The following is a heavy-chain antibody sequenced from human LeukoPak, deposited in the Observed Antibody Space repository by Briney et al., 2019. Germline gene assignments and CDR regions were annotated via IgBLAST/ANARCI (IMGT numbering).Heavy chain of an antibody. J-gene: IGHJ4*02. CDR3: ARSTDYYIPDY. CDR2: ISGSGGST. Sequence: PGGSLRLSCAASGFTFSSYAMSWVRQAPGKGLEWVSAISGSGGSTYYADSVKGRFTISKDKSKNTLYLQMNSLRVEDTAVYYCARSTDYYIPDYWGQGTLVIVSS. D-gene: IGHD3-22*01. V-gene: IGHV3-23*01. CDR1: GFTFSSYA.